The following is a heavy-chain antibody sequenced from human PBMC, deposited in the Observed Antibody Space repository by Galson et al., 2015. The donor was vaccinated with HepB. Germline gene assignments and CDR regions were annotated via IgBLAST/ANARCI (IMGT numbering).Heavy chain of an antibody. CDR2: ISYSGST. CDR1: GGSISSTSYY. Sequence: LSLTCTVSGGSISSTSYYWGWIRQPPGRGLAWIGSISYSGSTHYHPSLKSRVTISLDTSENQFSLKVRSVTAADTAVYYCARSQYCSSTSCYFRGAYGMDVWGQGTSVTVSS. V-gene: IGHV4-39*07. CDR3: ARSQYCSSTSCYFRGAYGMDV. J-gene: IGHJ6*02. D-gene: IGHD2-2*01.